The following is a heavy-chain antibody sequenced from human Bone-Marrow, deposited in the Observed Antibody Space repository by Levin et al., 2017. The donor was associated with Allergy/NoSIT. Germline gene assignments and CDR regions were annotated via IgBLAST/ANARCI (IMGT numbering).Heavy chain of an antibody. CDR2: ISSSGSTI. V-gene: IGHV3-11*01. CDR3: ARRNYDSSGYYY. J-gene: IGHJ4*02. D-gene: IGHD3-22*01. Sequence: GESLKISCAASGFTFSNYYMSWIRQAPGKGLEWVSYISSSGSTIYYADSVKGRFTISRDNAKNSLYLQMNSLRAEDTAVYYCARRNYDSSGYYYWGQGTLVTVSS. CDR1: GFTFSNYY.